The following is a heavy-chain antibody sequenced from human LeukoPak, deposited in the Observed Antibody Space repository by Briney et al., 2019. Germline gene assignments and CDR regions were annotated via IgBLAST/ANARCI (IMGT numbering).Heavy chain of an antibody. CDR1: GFTFGDYA. CDR3: TRPHYDYVWGSYRSLNYFDY. Sequence: GGSLRLSCIASGFTFGDYAMSWFRQAPGKGLEWVGFIRSKAYGGTTEYAASVKGRFTISRDDSKSIAYLQMNSLKTEDTAVYYCTRPHYDYVWGSYRSLNYFDYWGQGTLVTVSS. V-gene: IGHV3-49*03. D-gene: IGHD3-16*02. CDR2: IRSKAYGGTT. J-gene: IGHJ4*02.